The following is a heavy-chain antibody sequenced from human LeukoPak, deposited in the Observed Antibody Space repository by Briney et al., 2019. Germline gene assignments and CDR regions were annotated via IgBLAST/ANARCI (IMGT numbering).Heavy chain of an antibody. J-gene: IGHJ6*03. CDR3: ARDLPGSSGWFGDVLGYYMDV. CDR2: IIPIFGTA. CDR1: GGTFSSYA. V-gene: IGHV1-69*05. Sequence: SVKVSCKASGGTFSSYAISWVRQAPGQGLEWMGGIIPIFGTANYAQRLQGRVTMTTDTSTSTAYMELRSLRSEDTAVYYCARDLPGSSGWFGDVLGYYMDVWGKGTTVTVSS. D-gene: IGHD6-19*01.